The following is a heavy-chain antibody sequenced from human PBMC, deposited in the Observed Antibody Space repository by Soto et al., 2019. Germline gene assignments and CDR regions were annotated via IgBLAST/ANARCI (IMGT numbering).Heavy chain of an antibody. J-gene: IGHJ4*02. Sequence: QVQLVQSGAEVKKPGSSVKVSCKASGGTFSSYAISWVRQAPGQGLEWMGGIIPIFGTANYAQKFQGRVRITADESTSTGYMELSSLRSEDTAVYYCARASRYCSGGSCYFLPGIDYWGQGTLVTVSS. V-gene: IGHV1-69*12. CDR2: IIPIFGTA. D-gene: IGHD2-15*01. CDR1: GGTFSSYA. CDR3: ARASRYCSGGSCYFLPGIDY.